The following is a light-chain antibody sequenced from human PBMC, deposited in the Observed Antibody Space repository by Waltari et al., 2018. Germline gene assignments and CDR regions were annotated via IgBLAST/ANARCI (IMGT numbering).Light chain of an antibody. CDR3: QQYYSYPRT. V-gene: IGKV1-8*01. Sequence: AIRMTQSPSSLPASTGDKLTITCRASQDIRSYLGWYQQKPGKAPKLLVYAATSLQTGVPSRFSASGSGTDFSLTISNLQSEDFAIYHCQQYYSYPRTFGQGTKVEVK. J-gene: IGKJ1*01. CDR2: AAT. CDR1: QDIRSY.